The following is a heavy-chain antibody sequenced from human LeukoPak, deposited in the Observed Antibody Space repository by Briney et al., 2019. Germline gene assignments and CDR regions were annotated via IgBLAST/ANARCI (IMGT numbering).Heavy chain of an antibody. CDR1: GYSFTSYW. Sequence: GESLKISCKGSGYSFTSYWIGWVRQMPGKGLEWMEIIYPGDSDTRYSPSFQGQVTISADKSISTAYLQWSSLKASDTAMYYCARRVIAAAGNGVWFDPWGQGTLVTVSS. CDR3: ARRVIAAAGNGVWFDP. J-gene: IGHJ5*02. CDR2: IYPGDSDT. V-gene: IGHV5-51*01. D-gene: IGHD6-13*01.